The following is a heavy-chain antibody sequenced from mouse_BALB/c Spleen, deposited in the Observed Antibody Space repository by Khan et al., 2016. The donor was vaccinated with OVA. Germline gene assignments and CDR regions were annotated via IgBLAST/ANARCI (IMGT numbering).Heavy chain of an antibody. D-gene: IGHD2-3*01. J-gene: IGHJ2*01. Sequence: QVQLQQPGPELVRPGVSVKISCKGSGYTFTDYAMYWVKQSHAKSLEWIGLISTYSGNTNYNQKFKGKATMTVDKSSSTAYMELARLTSEDSAIYYCARPADDGYYDYWGQGTTLTVSS. CDR2: ISTYSGNT. CDR1: GYTFTDYA. CDR3: ARPADDGYYDY. V-gene: IGHV1S137*01.